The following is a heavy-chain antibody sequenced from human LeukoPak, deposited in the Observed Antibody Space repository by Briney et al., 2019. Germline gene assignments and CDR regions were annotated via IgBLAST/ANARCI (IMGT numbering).Heavy chain of an antibody. CDR2: INPSDGST. CDR1: GYTFTIYY. J-gene: IGHJ4*02. V-gene: IGHV1-46*01. Sequence: GASVKVSFKASGYTFTIYYMHWVRQPPGQGLEWMGIINPSDGSTSYAQKFQGRVTMTRDTSTSTVYMELSSLRSEDTAVYYCARESYDSSGYYYRYFDYWGQGTLVTVSS. CDR3: ARESYDSSGYYYRYFDY. D-gene: IGHD3-22*01.